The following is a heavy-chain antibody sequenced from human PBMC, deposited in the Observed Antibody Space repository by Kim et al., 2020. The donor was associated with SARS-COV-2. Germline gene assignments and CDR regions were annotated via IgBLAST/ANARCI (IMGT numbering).Heavy chain of an antibody. D-gene: IGHD6-19*01. J-gene: IGHJ4*02. V-gene: IGHV4-39*01. CDR3: ARLVYSSGWYGWNFDY. Sequence: SLKSRVTISVDTSKNQFSLKLSSVTAADTAVYYCARLVYSSGWYGWNFDYWGQGTLVTVSS.